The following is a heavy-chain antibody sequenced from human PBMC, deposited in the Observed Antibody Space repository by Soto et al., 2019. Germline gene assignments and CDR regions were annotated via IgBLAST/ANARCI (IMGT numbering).Heavy chain of an antibody. V-gene: IGHV4-39*02. J-gene: IGHJ4*02. CDR1: GGSISSSSYY. CDR3: AREGGRYCTGGSCQVDY. D-gene: IGHD2-15*01. Sequence: QLQLQESGPGLVKPSETLSLTCTVSGGSISSSSYYWGWIRQPPGKGLEWIGSIYYSGNTYYTPSLKCRVTSSADTSKNQFSLKLSSVTAADTDVYYCAREGGRYCTGGSCQVDYWGQGTLVTVSS. CDR2: IYYSGNT.